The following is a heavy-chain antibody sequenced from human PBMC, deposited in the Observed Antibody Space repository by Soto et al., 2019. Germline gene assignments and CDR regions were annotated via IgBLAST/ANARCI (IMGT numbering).Heavy chain of an antibody. V-gene: IGHV4-4*07. CDR1: GGSISSYY. J-gene: IGHJ5*02. Sequence: QVQLQESGPGLVKPSETLSLTCTVSGGSISSYYWSWIRQPAGKGLEWIGRIYTSGSTNYNPSLKSRVTMVVDTSKNLSSRKLSSVTAADTAVYYCARAAAFSDGYWCDPWGQGTLVTVSS. D-gene: IGHD5-18*01. CDR3: ARAAAFSDGYWCDP. CDR2: IYTSGST.